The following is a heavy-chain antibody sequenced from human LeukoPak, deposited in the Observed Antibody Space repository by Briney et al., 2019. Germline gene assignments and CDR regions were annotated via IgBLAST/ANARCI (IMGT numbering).Heavy chain of an antibody. V-gene: IGHV1-69*13. D-gene: IGHD6-13*01. CDR2: IIPIFGTA. J-gene: IGHJ5*02. CDR1: GGTFSSYA. Sequence: GASVKVSCKASGGTFSSYAISWVRQAPGQGLEWMGGIIPIFGTANYAQKFQGRVTITADESTSTAYMELSSLRSEDTAVYYCARARTAAAGTRRGYNWFDPWGQGTLVTVSS. CDR3: ARARTAAAGTRRGYNWFDP.